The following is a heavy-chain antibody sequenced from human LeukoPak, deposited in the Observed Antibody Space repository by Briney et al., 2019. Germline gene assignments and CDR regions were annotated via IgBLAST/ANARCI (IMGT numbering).Heavy chain of an antibody. CDR3: SCREADY. CDR1: GFTFSIYA. J-gene: IGHJ4*02. D-gene: IGHD5-24*01. CDR2: IRGSGGST. V-gene: IGHV3-23*01. Sequence: GGSLRLSCAASGFTFSIYAMSWVRQAPGKGLEWVSGIRGSGGSTYYADSVKGRFTISRDNSKNTLYLQMNSLRTEDTAVYYCSCREADYWGQGTLVTVSS.